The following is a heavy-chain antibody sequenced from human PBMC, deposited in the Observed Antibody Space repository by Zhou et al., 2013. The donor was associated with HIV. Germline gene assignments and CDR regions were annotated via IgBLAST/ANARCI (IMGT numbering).Heavy chain of an antibody. D-gene: IGHD6-13*01. CDR2: INPNSGDT. CDR1: GYIFNGYH. J-gene: IGHJ3*02. CDR3: AREGIAATEPMSAFDI. V-gene: IGHV1-2*02. Sequence: QVQLVQSGAEVKKPGSSVKVSCKASGYIFNGYHMHWVRQAPGQGLEWMGWINPNSGDTNYAQKFQGRVTMTRDTSISTAYMELSRLRSDDTAVYYCAREGIAATEPMSAFDIWGQGTMVTVSS.